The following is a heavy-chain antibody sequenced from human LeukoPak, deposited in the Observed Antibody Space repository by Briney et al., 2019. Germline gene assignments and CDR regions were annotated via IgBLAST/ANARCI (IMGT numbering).Heavy chain of an antibody. Sequence: SKTLSLTCTVSGGSISSYCWSWIRQPAGKGLEWIGRIYTSGSTNYNPSLKSRVTMSVDTSKNQFSLKLSSVTAADTAVYYCAREREVPVGTARGVIRHYYMDVWGKGTTVTVSS. CDR2: IYTSGST. V-gene: IGHV4-4*07. CDR1: GGSISSYC. CDR3: AREREVPVGTARGVIRHYYMDV. D-gene: IGHD3-10*01. J-gene: IGHJ6*03.